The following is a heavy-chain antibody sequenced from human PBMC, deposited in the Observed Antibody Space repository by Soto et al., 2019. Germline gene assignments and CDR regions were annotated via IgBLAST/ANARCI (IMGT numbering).Heavy chain of an antibody. V-gene: IGHV3-7*01. Sequence: PGGSLRLSCAASGFTFSSYWMSWVRQAPGKGLEWVANIKQDGSEKYYVDSVKGRFTISRDNAKNSLYLQMNSLRAEDTAVYYCAKSRLLLLWFGDAFDYWGQGTLLTVS. CDR1: GFTFSSYW. J-gene: IGHJ4*02. CDR3: AKSRLLLLWFGDAFDY. D-gene: IGHD3-10*01. CDR2: IKQDGSEK.